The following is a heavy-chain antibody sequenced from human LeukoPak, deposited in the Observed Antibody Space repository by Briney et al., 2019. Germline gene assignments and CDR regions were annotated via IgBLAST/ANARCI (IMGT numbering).Heavy chain of an antibody. J-gene: IGHJ5*02. CDR2: IYWDDDK. CDR3: ARGYCSGGSCYMAPNWFDP. Sequence: SGPTLVKPTQTLTLTCTFSGFSLSTSGVGVGWIRQPPGKALEWLALIYWDDDKRYSPSLKSRLTITKDTSKNQVVLTMTNMDPVDTATHYCARGYCSGGSCYMAPNWFDPWGQGTLVTVSS. D-gene: IGHD2-15*01. CDR1: GFSLSTSGVG. V-gene: IGHV2-5*02.